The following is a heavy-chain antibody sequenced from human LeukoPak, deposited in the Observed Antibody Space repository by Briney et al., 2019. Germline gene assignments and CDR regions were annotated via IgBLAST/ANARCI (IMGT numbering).Heavy chain of an antibody. CDR1: GFTFSDYY. J-gene: IGHJ6*03. D-gene: IGHD1-1*01. CDR2: ISYDGSNK. CDR3: ARDERGTDTYYYYYYMDV. V-gene: IGHV3-30*03. Sequence: GGSLRLSCAASGFTFSDYYMSWIRQAPGKGLEWVAVISYDGSNKYYADSVKGRFTISRGNSKNTLYLQMNSLRAEDTAVYYCARDERGTDTYYYYYYMDVWGKGTTVTVSS.